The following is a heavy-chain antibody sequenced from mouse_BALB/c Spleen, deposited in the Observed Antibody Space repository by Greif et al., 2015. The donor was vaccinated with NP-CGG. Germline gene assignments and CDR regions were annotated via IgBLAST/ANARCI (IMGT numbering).Heavy chain of an antibody. Sequence: EVKLMESGGGLVKPGGSLKLSCAASGFAFSSYDMSWVRQTPEKRLEWVAYISSGGGSTYYPDTVKGRFTISRDNAKNTLYLQMSSLKSEDTAMYYCASPIPHYYGSSYPLGYWGQGTTLTVSS. CDR2: ISSGGGST. J-gene: IGHJ2*01. V-gene: IGHV5-12-1*01. D-gene: IGHD1-1*01. CDR1: GFAFSSYD. CDR3: ASPIPHYYGSSYPLGY.